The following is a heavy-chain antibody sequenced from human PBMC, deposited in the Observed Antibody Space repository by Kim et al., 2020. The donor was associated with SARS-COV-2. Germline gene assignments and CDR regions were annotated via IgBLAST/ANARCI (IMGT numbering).Heavy chain of an antibody. V-gene: IGHV3-23*01. CDR2: ISASGAST. CDR1: GFTFSSDA. CDR3: TKGRSAFDV. D-gene: IGHD4-17*01. J-gene: IGHJ3*01. Sequence: GGSLRLSCAASGFTFSSDAMTWVRQAPGKGLEWVSVISASGASTYYADSVKGRFTISRDNSKNTLYLQMNSQRAEDTAVYYCTKGRSAFDVCGRGTLVTVSS.